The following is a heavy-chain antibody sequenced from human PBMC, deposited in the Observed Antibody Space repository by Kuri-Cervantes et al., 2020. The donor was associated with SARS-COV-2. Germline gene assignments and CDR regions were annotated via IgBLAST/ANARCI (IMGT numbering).Heavy chain of an antibody. J-gene: IGHJ6*02. CDR3: AKPLTLFTFGGVIARYGMDV. CDR1: GFSFSDYY. V-gene: IGHV3-11*01. CDR2: ITSSGSII. D-gene: IGHD3-16*02. Sequence: GESLKISCAASGFSFSDYYMSWIRQAPGKGLEWVSYITSSGSIIYYADSVKGRFTISRDNAKNSLYLQMNSLRAEDTAVYYCAKPLTLFTFGGVIARYGMDVWGQGTTVTVSS.